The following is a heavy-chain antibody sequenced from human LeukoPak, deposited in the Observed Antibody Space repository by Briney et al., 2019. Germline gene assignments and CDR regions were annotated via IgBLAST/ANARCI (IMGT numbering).Heavy chain of an antibody. J-gene: IGHJ6*03. CDR3: AKYKAAVFCHYCMDV. CDR2: ITGSGGNT. CDR1: GFTFSNFA. V-gene: IGHV3-23*01. Sequence: PGGSLRLSCAASGFTFSNFAMSWVRQAPGKGLEWVSGITGSGGNTHYADSVKGRLTISRDNSKNTLYLQMNSLRVEDTAIYYCAKYKAAVFCHYCMDVWGKGTTVTVSS. D-gene: IGHD1-1*01.